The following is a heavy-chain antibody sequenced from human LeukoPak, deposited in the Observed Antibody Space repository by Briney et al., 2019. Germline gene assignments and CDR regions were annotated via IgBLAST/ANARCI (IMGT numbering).Heavy chain of an antibody. Sequence: GGSLELSGPASGFTFSSYAMSGVGQPPGKGLEWFSPISGTGGSTYYADSVKGRLTISRDNSKNTLYLQMNSLRAEDTAIYYCVKDRSDNSSWYLGDYWGQGTLVAVSS. CDR2: ISGTGGST. D-gene: IGHD6-13*01. J-gene: IGHJ4*02. V-gene: IGHV3-23*01. CDR3: VKDRSDNSSWYLGDY. CDR1: GFTFSSYA.